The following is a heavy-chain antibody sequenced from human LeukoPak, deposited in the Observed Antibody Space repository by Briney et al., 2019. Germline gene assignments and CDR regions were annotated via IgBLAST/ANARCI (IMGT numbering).Heavy chain of an antibody. J-gene: IGHJ3*02. D-gene: IGHD1-26*01. Sequence: GGSLRLSCAASGFTFSSSAMSWVRQAPGKGLEWVSAISGGGGSTNYADSVKGRFTISRDNSENTLYLQMHSLRADDTAVYYCAKLPSQWDSLDTFDIWGQGTLVTVSS. CDR1: GFTFSSSA. CDR2: ISGGGGST. V-gene: IGHV3-23*01. CDR3: AKLPSQWDSLDTFDI.